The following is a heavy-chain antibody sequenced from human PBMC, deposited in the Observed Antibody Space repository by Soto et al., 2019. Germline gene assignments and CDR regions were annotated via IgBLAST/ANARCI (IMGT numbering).Heavy chain of an antibody. CDR2: MHYSEST. V-gene: IGHV4-39*01. Sequence: KPSETLSLTCSVSGGSMRSSDYYWGWIRHPPNKGLEWIGSMHYSESTFYNPSLKSRVTISVDTSKNQFSLKLTSVTAADTAVYYCARPGYSSSWYWFDPWXQGTLVTVSS. CDR1: GGSMRSSDYY. D-gene: IGHD6-13*01. CDR3: ARPGYSSSWYWFDP. J-gene: IGHJ5*02.